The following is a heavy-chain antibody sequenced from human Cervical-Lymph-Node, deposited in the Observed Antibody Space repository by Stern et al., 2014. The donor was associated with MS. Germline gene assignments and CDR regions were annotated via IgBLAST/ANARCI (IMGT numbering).Heavy chain of an antibody. CDR3: VRHMPYSSSWYRAKGNWFDP. D-gene: IGHD6-13*01. CDR1: GLSLSNSGVA. V-gene: IGHV2-5*04. J-gene: IGHJ5*02. Sequence: QITLKESGPTLVKPTQTLTLTCTFSGLSLSNSGVAGGWIRQPPGKALGWLATIYWDDEKRYSPSLKSRLTITKDTSKNQVVLTITNMDPVDTGTYYCVRHMPYSSSWYRAKGNWFDPWGQGTLVTVSS. CDR2: IYWDDEK.